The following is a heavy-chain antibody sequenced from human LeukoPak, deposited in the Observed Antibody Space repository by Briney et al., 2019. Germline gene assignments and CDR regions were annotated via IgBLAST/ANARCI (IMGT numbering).Heavy chain of an antibody. D-gene: IGHD2-15*01. J-gene: IGHJ3*02. Sequence: SETLSLTCTVSGGSISSYYWSWIRQPPGKGLEWIGEINHSGSTNYNPSLKSRVTISVDTSKNQFSLKLSSVTAADTAVYYCARYVVVVAARFAFDIWGQGTMVTVSS. CDR1: GGSISSYY. CDR2: INHSGST. V-gene: IGHV4-34*01. CDR3: ARYVVVVAARFAFDI.